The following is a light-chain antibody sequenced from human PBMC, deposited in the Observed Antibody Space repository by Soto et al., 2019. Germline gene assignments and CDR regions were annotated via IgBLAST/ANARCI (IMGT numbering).Light chain of an antibody. Sequence: DIQMTQSPSTLSASVGDRVTITCRASQSVSNWLAWYQQKPGKAPKLLIYKASSLESGVPSRFSGSGYGTEFTLTINNLQPDDLATYYCQQYNSYWTFGQGTKVEIK. CDR2: KAS. CDR1: QSVSNW. CDR3: QQYNSYWT. V-gene: IGKV1-5*03. J-gene: IGKJ1*01.